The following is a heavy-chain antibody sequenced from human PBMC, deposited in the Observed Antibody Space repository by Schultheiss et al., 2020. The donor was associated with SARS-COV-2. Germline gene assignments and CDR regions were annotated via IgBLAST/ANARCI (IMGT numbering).Heavy chain of an antibody. J-gene: IGHJ6*02. D-gene: IGHD5-24*01. V-gene: IGHV3-30*07. Sequence: GGSLRLSCAASGFTFSNYVMHWVRRAPGKGLYWVALISYDGSNKYYADSVKGRFTISRDNAKNSLYLQMNSLRAEDTAVYYCARDTIYYYGMDVWGQGTTVTVSS. CDR1: GFTFSNYV. CDR3: ARDTIYYYGMDV. CDR2: ISYDGSNK.